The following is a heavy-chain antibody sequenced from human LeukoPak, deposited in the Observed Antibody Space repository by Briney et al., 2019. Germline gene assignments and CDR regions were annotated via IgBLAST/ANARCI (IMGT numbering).Heavy chain of an antibody. CDR1: GDSVSSNTGI. Sequence: SQTLSLTCAVSGDSVSSNTGIWNWVRQSPSRGLEWLGRIYYRSKWFIDYALSVKGRMTINPDTSKNQFSLQLNSVTPEDTAVYYCARDKVLNGFDIWGQGTMVTVSS. V-gene: IGHV6-1*01. CDR2: IYYRSKWFI. CDR3: ARDKVLNGFDI. J-gene: IGHJ3*02. D-gene: IGHD2-8*02.